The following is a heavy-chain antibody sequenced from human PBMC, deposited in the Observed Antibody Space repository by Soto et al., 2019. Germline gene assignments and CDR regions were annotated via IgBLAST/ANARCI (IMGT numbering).Heavy chain of an antibody. V-gene: IGHV4-59*01. CDR1: GGSISSYY. D-gene: IGHD6-13*01. CDR3: ARVVGQQLVRGYYYYYGMDV. CDR2: IYYSGST. Sequence: PSETLSLTCTVSGGSISSYYWSWIRQPPGKGLEWIGYIYYSGSTNYNPSLKSRVTISVDTPKNQFSLKLSSVTAADTAVYYCARVVGQQLVRGYYYYYGMDVWGQGTTVTVS. J-gene: IGHJ6*02.